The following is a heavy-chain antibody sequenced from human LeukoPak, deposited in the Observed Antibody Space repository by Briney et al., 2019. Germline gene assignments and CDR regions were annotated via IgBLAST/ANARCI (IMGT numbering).Heavy chain of an antibody. CDR1: GFTFSSYW. V-gene: IGHV3-74*01. J-gene: IGHJ4*02. CDR2: INSDGSST. Sequence: SLRLSCAASGFTFSSYWMHWVRQAPGKGLVWVSRINSDGSSTNYADSVKGRFTISRDTAKNTLYLQMNSLRAEDTAVYYCARVSGIAAAGTHFDYWGQGTLVTVSS. CDR3: ARVSGIAAAGTHFDY. D-gene: IGHD6-13*01.